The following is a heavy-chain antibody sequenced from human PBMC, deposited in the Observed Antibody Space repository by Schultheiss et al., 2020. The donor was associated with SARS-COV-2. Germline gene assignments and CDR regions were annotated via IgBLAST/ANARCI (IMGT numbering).Heavy chain of an antibody. D-gene: IGHD6-6*01. J-gene: IGHJ6*02. CDR3: ARGLIAAPDYGDLYGMDV. CDR2: IYYSGST. CDR1: GYSISSGYY. V-gene: IGHV4-38-2*02. Sequence: SETLSLTCTVSGYSISSGYYWGWIRQPPGKGLEWFGSIYYSGSTYYNPSLKSRVTISVDTSKNQFSLKLGSVTAADTAVYYCARGLIAAPDYGDLYGMDVWGQGTAVNVAS.